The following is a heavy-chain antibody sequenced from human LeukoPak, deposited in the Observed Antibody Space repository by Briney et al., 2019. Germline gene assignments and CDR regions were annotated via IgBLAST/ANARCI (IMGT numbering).Heavy chain of an antibody. CDR1: GFTFSSYG. V-gene: IGHV3-21*01. J-gene: IGHJ3*02. CDR3: VKDGADSSGWYYGFDT. Sequence: GGSLRLSCAASGFTFSSYGMHWVRQAPGKGLEWVSSISISSNYIYYPDSLKGRFTISRDNAKNSLYLQINSLRPEDTAVYHCVKDGADSSGWYYGFDTWGQGTMVIVSS. CDR2: ISISSNYI. D-gene: IGHD6-19*01.